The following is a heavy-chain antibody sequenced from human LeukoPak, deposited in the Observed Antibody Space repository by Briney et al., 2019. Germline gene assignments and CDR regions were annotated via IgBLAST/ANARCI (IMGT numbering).Heavy chain of an antibody. J-gene: IGHJ1*01. CDR1: GFTFSSHG. CDR2: SSSIGGRT. V-gene: IGHV3-23*01. CDR3: AKDDAWGRFYH. D-gene: IGHD3-16*01. Sequence: GGSLRLSCAASGFTFSSHGMNWVRQAPGKGLEWVSGSSSIGGRTYYADSVKGRFTVTRDNSRNTLYLQMNSLRAEDTGVYYCAKDDAWGRFYHWGQGTLVTVSS.